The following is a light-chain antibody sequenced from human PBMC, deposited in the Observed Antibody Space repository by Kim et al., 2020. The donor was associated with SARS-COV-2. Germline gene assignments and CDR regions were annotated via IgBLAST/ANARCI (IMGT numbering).Light chain of an antibody. CDR3: ETWDSKTRL. Sequence: SSVKLTCTRSSGQSNYLLGWHQQQPGKAPRYLMKLEGSGDSNKGSGVPDRFSGSSSGADRYLTISNLQSEDEADYYCETWDSKTRLFGGGTQLTVL. CDR1: SGQSNYL. CDR2: LEGSGDS. V-gene: IGLV4-60*03. J-gene: IGLJ3*02.